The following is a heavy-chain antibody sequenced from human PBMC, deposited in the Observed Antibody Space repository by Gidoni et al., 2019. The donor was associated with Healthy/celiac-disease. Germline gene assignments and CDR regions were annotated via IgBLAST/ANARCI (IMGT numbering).Heavy chain of an antibody. CDR1: GFSLSTSGVG. J-gene: IGHJ5*02. CDR3: AHRRLQLWLLGDWFDP. V-gene: IGHV2-5*01. Sequence: QITLKESGPTLVKPTQTLTLTFTFSGFSLSTSGVGVGWIRQPPGKALEWLALIYWNDDKRYSPSLKSRLTITKDTSKNQVVLTMTNMDPVDTATYYCAHRRLQLWLLGDWFDPWGQGTLVTVSS. D-gene: IGHD5-18*01. CDR2: IYWNDDK.